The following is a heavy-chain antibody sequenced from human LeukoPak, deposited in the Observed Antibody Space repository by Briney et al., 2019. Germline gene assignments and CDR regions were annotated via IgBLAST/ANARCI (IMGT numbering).Heavy chain of an antibody. J-gene: IGHJ3*02. Sequence: SETLSLTCTVSGGSISSYYWSWIRQPPGKGLEWIGYIYYSGSTNYNPSLKSRVTISVDTSKNQFSLKLSSVTAADTAVYYCARDEGKWPQFQWAFDIWGQGTMVTVSS. V-gene: IGHV4-59*01. CDR1: GGSISSYY. D-gene: IGHD5-24*01. CDR2: IYYSGST. CDR3: ARDEGKWPQFQWAFDI.